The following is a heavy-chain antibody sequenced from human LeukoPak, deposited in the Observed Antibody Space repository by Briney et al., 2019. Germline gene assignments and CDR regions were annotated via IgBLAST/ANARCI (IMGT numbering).Heavy chain of an antibody. CDR3: AKDVTPLYSSTYYFDY. J-gene: IGHJ4*02. V-gene: IGHV3-23*01. CDR1: GFTFSSYS. CDR2: ITGSSERT. Sequence: PGGSLRLSCAASGFTFSSYSMNWVRQAPGKGLEWVSAITGSSERTYHADSVKGRFTLSRDNSKSTLYLQMNSLRAEDTAVYYCAKDVTPLYSSTYYFDYWGQGTLVTVSS. D-gene: IGHD2-15*01.